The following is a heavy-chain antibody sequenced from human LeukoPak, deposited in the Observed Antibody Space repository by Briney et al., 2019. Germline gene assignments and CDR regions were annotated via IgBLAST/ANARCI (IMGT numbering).Heavy chain of an antibody. D-gene: IGHD6-13*01. V-gene: IGHV3-53*04. CDR2: IYSGGST. CDR1: GFTVSSNY. CDR3: ARGRGSSWTDKYFQH. Sequence: QPGGSLRLSCAASGFTVSSNYMSWVRQAPGKGLEWVSVIYSGGSTYYADSVKGRFTISRHNSKNTLYLQMNSLRAEDTAVYYCARGRGSSWTDKYFQHWGQGTLVTVSS. J-gene: IGHJ1*01.